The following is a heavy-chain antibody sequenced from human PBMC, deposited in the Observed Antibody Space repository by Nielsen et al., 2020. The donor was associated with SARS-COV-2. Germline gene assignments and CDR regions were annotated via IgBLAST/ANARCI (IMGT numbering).Heavy chain of an antibody. CDR3: ARSIAAAVKYYGMDV. J-gene: IGHJ6*02. V-gene: IGHV1-69*13. Sequence: SVKVSCKASGYTFTSYGITWVRQAPGQGLEWMGGIIPIFGTANYAQKFQGRVTITADESTSTAYMELSSLRSEDTAVYYCARSIAAAVKYYGMDVWGQGTTVTVSS. CDR2: IIPIFGTA. D-gene: IGHD6-13*01. CDR1: GYTFTSYG.